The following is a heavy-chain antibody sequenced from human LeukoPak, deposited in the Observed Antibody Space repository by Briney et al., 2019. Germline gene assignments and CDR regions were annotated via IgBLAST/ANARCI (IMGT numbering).Heavy chain of an antibody. CDR1: GFTFSSYS. D-gene: IGHD1-26*01. Sequence: GGSLRLSCAASGFTFSSYSMNWVRQAPGKGLEWVSSISSSSSYIYYADSVKGRFTISRDNAKNSLYLQMNCLRAEDTAVYYCARGVVGARPFDYWGQGTLVTVSS. CDR2: ISSSSSYI. V-gene: IGHV3-21*01. J-gene: IGHJ4*02. CDR3: ARGVVGARPFDY.